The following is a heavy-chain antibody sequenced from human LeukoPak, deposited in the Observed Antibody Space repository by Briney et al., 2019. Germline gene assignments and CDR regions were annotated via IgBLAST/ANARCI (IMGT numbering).Heavy chain of an antibody. CDR1: GFTFNIYG. Sequence: GGSLRLSCAASGFTFNIYGMNWVRQAPGKGLEWVAFIRYDGSETNYADSVKGRFTISRDNSKNTLHLQMNSLRTEDTAVYYCAKGGGGGSSSPWAFDIWGHGTMVTVSS. CDR3: AKGGGGGSSSPWAFDI. CDR2: IRYDGSET. J-gene: IGHJ3*02. V-gene: IGHV3-30*02. D-gene: IGHD6-6*01.